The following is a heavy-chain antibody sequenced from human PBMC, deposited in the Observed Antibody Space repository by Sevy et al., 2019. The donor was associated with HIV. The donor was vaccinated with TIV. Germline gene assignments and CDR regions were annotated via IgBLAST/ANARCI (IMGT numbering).Heavy chain of an antibody. J-gene: IGHJ6*02. CDR2: ISAYNGNT. CDR3: ARDGMATIKRDYYYYGMDV. Sequence: ASVKVSCKASGGTFSSYGISWVRQAPGQGLEWMGWISAYNGNTNYAQKLQGRVTMTTDTSTSTAYMELRSLRSDDTDVYYCARDGMATIKRDYYYYGMDVWGQGTTVTVSS. D-gene: IGHD5-12*01. V-gene: IGHV1-18*01. CDR1: GGTFSSYG.